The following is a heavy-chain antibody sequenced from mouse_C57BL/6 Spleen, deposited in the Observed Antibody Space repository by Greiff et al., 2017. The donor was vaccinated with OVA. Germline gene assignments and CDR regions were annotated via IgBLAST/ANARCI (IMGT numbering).Heavy chain of an antibody. CDR2: IYPGSGNT. Sequence: QVQLQQSRPELVKPGASVKISCKASGYSFTSYYIHWVKQRPGQGLEWIGWIYPGSGNTKYNEKFKGKATLTADTSSSTAYMQLSSLTSEDSAVYYCARLGYSNYDAMDYWGQGTSVTVSS. J-gene: IGHJ4*01. CDR3: ARLGYSNYDAMDY. D-gene: IGHD2-5*01. CDR1: GYSFTSYY. V-gene: IGHV1-66*01.